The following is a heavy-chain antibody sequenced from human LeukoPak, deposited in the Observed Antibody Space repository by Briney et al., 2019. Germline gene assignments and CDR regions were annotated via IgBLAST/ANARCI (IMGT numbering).Heavy chain of an antibody. D-gene: IGHD5-24*01. CDR3: ATKMHGPFDH. CDR1: GFTFSSYN. Sequence: GGSLILSCAASGFTFSSYNLYWVRQAPGKGLEWVSSSVTSGSTYYADSVRGRFTISRDNAKSSLYLQMSSLSVEDTAVYYCATKMHGPFDHWGQGTLATVSS. V-gene: IGHV3-21*01. CDR2: SVTSGST. J-gene: IGHJ4*02.